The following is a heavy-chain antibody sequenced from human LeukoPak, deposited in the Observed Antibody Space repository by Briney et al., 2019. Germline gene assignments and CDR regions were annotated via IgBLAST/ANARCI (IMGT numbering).Heavy chain of an antibody. CDR1: GGTFSSYA. J-gene: IGHJ4*02. D-gene: IGHD6-13*01. Sequence: SVEVSCKASGGTFSSYAISWVRQAPGQGLEWMGGIIPIFGTANYAQKFQGRVTITVDESTSTAYMELSSLRSEDTAVYYCAREVLGENKQQLVLFDYWGQGTLVTVSS. CDR3: AREVLGENKQQLVLFDY. CDR2: IIPIFGTA. V-gene: IGHV1-69*13.